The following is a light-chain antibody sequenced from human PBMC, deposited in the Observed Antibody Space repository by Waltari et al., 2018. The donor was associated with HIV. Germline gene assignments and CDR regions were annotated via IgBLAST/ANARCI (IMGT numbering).Light chain of an antibody. Sequence: EIVLTQSTGTLSLSPGERATLSCRASQIYSSNYLAWYQQKPVQAPKLLIYGASNRATGIPDRFSGSVSGTDFTLTITRLEPEDFAVYYCHQYGNSPRTFGQGTKLDIK. V-gene: IGKV3-20*01. CDR2: GAS. J-gene: IGKJ2*01. CDR3: HQYGNSPRT. CDR1: QIYSSNY.